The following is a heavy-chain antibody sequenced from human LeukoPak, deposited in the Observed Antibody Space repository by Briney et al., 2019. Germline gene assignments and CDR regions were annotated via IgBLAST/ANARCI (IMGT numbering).Heavy chain of an antibody. CDR3: ARGLRGRGYSYGYDYYYYMDV. CDR1: GGTFSSYA. V-gene: IGHV1-69*01. D-gene: IGHD5-18*01. CDR2: IIPIFGTA. J-gene: IGHJ6*03. Sequence: ASVKVSCKASGGTFSSYAISWVRQAPGQGLEWMGGIIPIFGTANYAQKFQGRVTITADESTSTAYMELSSLRSEDTAVYYCARGLRGRGYSYGYDYYYYMDVWGKGTTVTVSS.